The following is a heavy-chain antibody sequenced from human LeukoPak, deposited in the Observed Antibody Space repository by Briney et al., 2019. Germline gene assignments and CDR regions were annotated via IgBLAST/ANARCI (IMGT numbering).Heavy chain of an antibody. CDR3: AKDRPTWPIDY. CDR2: ISTSGGNT. D-gene: IGHD5-12*01. Sequence: GGSLRLSCAASGFTFSNAWMSWVRQAPGKGLEWVSSISTSGGNTYYPDSVEGRFTISRDNSKDTMYLQMNSLRAEDTAVYYCAKDRPTWPIDYWGQGTLVTVSS. CDR1: GFTFSNAW. J-gene: IGHJ4*02. V-gene: IGHV3-23*01.